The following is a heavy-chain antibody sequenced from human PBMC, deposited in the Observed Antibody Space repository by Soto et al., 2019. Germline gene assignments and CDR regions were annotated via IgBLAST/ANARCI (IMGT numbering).Heavy chain of an antibody. J-gene: IGHJ4*02. CDR3: ASKAACGGDCYAFDS. D-gene: IGHD2-21*02. V-gene: IGHV1-69*06. Sequence: QVYLVQSGAEVKKPGSSVKISCKASGGIFSSNTINWVRQAAGQGLEWMGGIIPLFGTANYAEKFQGRVTITAAKSTKTEYMELTSLRSEDTAVYYCASKAACGGDCYAFDSWGQGTLVTVSS. CDR1: GGIFSSNT. CDR2: IIPLFGTA.